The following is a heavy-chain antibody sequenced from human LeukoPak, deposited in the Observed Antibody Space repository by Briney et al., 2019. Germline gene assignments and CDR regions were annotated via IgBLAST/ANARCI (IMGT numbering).Heavy chain of an antibody. Sequence: SETLSLTCSVSGGSITSGSYYWSWIRQPAGKGLEWIGRIYTSGSTNYNPSLKSRITISLDTSKNQFSLKLSSVTAADTAVYYCARSGGSGSYNNWFDPWGQGTLVTVSS. CDR1: GGSITSGSYY. CDR3: ARSGGSGSYNNWFDP. V-gene: IGHV4-61*02. CDR2: IYTSGST. D-gene: IGHD1-26*01. J-gene: IGHJ5*02.